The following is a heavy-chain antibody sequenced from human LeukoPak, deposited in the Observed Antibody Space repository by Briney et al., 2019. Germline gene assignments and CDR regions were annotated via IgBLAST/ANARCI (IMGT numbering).Heavy chain of an antibody. CDR2: IYYSGST. D-gene: IGHD5-24*01. CDR3: ARSRDGYNYGGDYYYYYMDV. Sequence: PSETLSLTCAVSGGSLSSGGYSWSWIRQPPGKGLEWIGYIYYSGSTYYNPSLKSRVTISVDTSKNQFSLKLSSVTAADTAVYYCARSRDGYNYGGDYYYYYMDVWGKGTTVTVSS. CDR1: GGSLSSGGYS. V-gene: IGHV4-30-4*07. J-gene: IGHJ6*03.